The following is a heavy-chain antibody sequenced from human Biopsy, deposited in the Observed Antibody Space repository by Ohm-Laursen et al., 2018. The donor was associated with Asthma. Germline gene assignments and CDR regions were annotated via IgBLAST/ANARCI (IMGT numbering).Heavy chain of an antibody. V-gene: IGHV3-30*18. CDR2: MSYDGSNK. CDR1: GFTFSSYG. J-gene: IGHJ6*02. CDR3: AKDTEGRYDCWSGLSYTYYGMDV. D-gene: IGHD3-3*01. Sequence: SLRLSCTASGFTFSSYGMYWVRQAPRQGLEWVAVMSYDGSNKYYADSVKGRFTISRDNSKNTLYLQMNSLRAEDTAVYYCAKDTEGRYDCWSGLSYTYYGMDVWGQGTTVTVSS.